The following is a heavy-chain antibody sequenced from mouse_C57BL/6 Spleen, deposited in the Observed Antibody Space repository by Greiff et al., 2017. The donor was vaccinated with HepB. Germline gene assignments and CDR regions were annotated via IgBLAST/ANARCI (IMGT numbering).Heavy chain of an antibody. D-gene: IGHD2-5*01. CDR3: ARLGSNYGYFDY. Sequence: EVQLQQSGPELVKPGASVKISCKASGYSFTGYYMNWVKQSPEKSLEWIGEINPSTGGTTYNQKFKAKATLTVDKSSSTAYMQLKSLTSEDSAVYYCARLGSNYGYFDYWGQGTTLTVSS. J-gene: IGHJ2*01. V-gene: IGHV1-42*01. CDR2: INPSTGGT. CDR1: GYSFTGYY.